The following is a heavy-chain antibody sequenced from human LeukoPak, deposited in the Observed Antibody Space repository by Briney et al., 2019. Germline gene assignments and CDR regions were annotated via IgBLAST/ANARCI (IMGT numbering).Heavy chain of an antibody. Sequence: ASVKVSCKASGYTFISYAMHWVRQAPGQRLEWMGWINAGNGNTKYSQKFQGRVTITRDTSASTAYMELSSLRSEDTAVYYCAREGVVPAATKIKYFDYWGQGTLVTVSS. J-gene: IGHJ4*02. V-gene: IGHV1-3*01. CDR3: AREGVVPAATKIKYFDY. D-gene: IGHD2-2*01. CDR2: INAGNGNT. CDR1: GYTFISYA.